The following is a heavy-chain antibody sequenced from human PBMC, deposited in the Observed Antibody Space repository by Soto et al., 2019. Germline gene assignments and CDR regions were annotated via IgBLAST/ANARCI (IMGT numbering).Heavy chain of an antibody. CDR3: ARGAASAYDAFDI. CDR1: GYTFTSYD. V-gene: IGHV1-8*01. CDR2: MNPNSGNT. Sequence: EXSVKVSFKASGYTFTSYDINWVRQTTGQGLEWMGWMNPNSGNTGYAQKFQGRVTMTRNTSISTAYMELSSLRSEDTAVYYCARGAASAYDAFDIWGQGTMVTVSS. D-gene: IGHD2-15*01. J-gene: IGHJ3*02.